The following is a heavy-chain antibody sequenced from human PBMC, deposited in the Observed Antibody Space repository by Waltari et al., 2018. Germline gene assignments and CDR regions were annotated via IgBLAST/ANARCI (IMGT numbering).Heavy chain of an antibody. J-gene: IGHJ3*02. D-gene: IGHD4-17*01. CDR2: IYHSGST. Sequence: QVQLQESGPGLVKPSGTLSLTCTVSGGSISSSNWWSWVRQPPGKGLEWIGEIYHSGSTNYNPSLKSRVTISVDKSKNQFSLKLSSVTAADTAVYYCARATPPEGDYLGDAFDIWGQGTMVTVSS. V-gene: IGHV4-4*02. CDR1: GGSISSSNW. CDR3: ARATPPEGDYLGDAFDI.